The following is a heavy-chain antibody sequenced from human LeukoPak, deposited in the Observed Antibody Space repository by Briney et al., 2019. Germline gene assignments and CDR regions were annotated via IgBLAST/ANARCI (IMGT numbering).Heavy chain of an antibody. CDR1: GFSLSTSGVG. D-gene: IGHD5-12*01. J-gene: IGHJ3*02. CDR3: AHGVERLRGRRAFDI. Sequence: SGPTLVTPTQTLTLTCTFSGFSLSTSGVGVGWIRQPPGKALEWLALIYWNDDKRYSPSLKSRLTITKDTSKNQVVLTMTNMDPVDTATYYCAHGVERLRGRRAFDIWGQGTMVTVSS. CDR2: IYWNDDK. V-gene: IGHV2-5*01.